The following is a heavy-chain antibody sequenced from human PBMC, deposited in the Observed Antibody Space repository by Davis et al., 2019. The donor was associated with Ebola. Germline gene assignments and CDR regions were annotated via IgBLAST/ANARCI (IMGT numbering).Heavy chain of an antibody. CDR2: FYPSGKT. CDR1: GFTFSDFW. Sequence: GSLRLSCGASGFTFSDFWMSWIRQFPGKELEWIGYFYPSGKTDSNPSVHSRVTMSLDTSNKHFSLDFRSVTAADTAVYYCAVVLAESDVGLWGPGAPVTVSS. J-gene: IGHJ5*02. V-gene: IGHV4-59*01. D-gene: IGHD2-15*01. CDR3: AVVLAESDVGL.